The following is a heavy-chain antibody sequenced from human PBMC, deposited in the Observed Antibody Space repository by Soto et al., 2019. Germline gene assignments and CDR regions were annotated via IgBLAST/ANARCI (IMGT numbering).Heavy chain of an antibody. D-gene: IGHD6-13*01. CDR2: IHSSGST. CDR3: ASGQQLVYFDY. CDR1: GDSVSSGNYY. J-gene: IGHJ4*02. Sequence: QVQLQESGPGLVKPSETLSLTCTVSGDSVSSGNYYWTWIRQPPGGGLEWIGYIHSSGSTIYNPSLKSRVIISADTSKSQFSLKVTSVTAADTAVYYCASGQQLVYFDYWGQGTLVTVSS. V-gene: IGHV4-61*01.